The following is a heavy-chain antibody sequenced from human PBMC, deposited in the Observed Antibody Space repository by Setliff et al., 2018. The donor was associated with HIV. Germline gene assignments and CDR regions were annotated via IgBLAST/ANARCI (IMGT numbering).Heavy chain of an antibody. CDR1: GYSFTSYW. Sequence: PGESLKISCKGSGYSFTSYWIGWVRQMPGKGLEWMGLIWPVDSDTIYSPSFQGQVTLSADKSISTAYLHWGSLKASDTAMYYCARHGSQPDDYSIMDVWGKGTTVTVSS. CDR2: IWPVDSDT. D-gene: IGHD4-4*01. V-gene: IGHV5-51*01. J-gene: IGHJ6*03. CDR3: ARHGSQPDDYSIMDV.